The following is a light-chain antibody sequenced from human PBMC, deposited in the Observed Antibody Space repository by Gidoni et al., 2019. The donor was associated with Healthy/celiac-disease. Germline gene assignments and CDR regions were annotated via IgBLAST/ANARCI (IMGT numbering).Light chain of an antibody. CDR1: EGVSSW. J-gene: IGKJ4*01. V-gene: IGKV1D-16*01. CDR2: AAS. Sequence: DIQMTQSPSSLSASVGDRVTITCRASEGVSSWIAWYQQKPEKPPKSLIYAASNLQSGVPSRFSGGGFGTNFTLTISSLQPEDFGTYYCQQYNTYPLTFGGGTKVEIK. CDR3: QQYNTYPLT.